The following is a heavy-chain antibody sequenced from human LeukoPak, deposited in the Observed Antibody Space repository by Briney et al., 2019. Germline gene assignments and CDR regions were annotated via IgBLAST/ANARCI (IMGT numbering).Heavy chain of an antibody. Sequence: GGSLRLSCTSSGFILSSFAMSWVRQAPGKGLEWVAVIWYDGSNKYYADSVKGRFTISRDNSKNTLYLQMNSLRAEDTAVYYCATAFYDSSGTLDYWGQGTLVTVSS. V-gene: IGHV3-33*08. CDR1: GFILSSFA. D-gene: IGHD3-22*01. CDR3: ATAFYDSSGTLDY. CDR2: IWYDGSNK. J-gene: IGHJ4*02.